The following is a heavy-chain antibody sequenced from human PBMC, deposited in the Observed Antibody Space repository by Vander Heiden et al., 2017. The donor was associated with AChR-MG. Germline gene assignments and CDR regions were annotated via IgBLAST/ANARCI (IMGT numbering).Heavy chain of an antibody. V-gene: IGHV3-23*01. CDR3: VKESRDSYGEAWFDP. Sequence: EVQLLESGGGLVQPGGSLRLPCAASGFSLSHYDMSWVRQPPGKGLEWVSTLSASGDSAFYADSVKGRFTVSRDNSKNTLYLQLNSLRGDDMAVYYCVKESRDSYGEAWFDPWGQGTLVTVSS. D-gene: IGHD3-16*01. CDR1: GFSLSHYD. J-gene: IGHJ5*02. CDR2: LSASGDSA.